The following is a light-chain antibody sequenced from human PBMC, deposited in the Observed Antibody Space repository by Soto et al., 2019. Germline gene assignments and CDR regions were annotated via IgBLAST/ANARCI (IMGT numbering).Light chain of an antibody. CDR3: AAWDNSLSGFYV. V-gene: IGLV1-47*01. Sequence: QSVLTQPASVSGSPGQSITISCTGTSSDVGGYNHVSWYQIHPGKAPKFLIYRNSQRPSGVPDRFSGSKSGTSASLAISGLRSEDEADYYCAAWDNSLSGFYVFGTGTKVTVL. CDR1: SSDVGGYNH. CDR2: RNS. J-gene: IGLJ1*01.